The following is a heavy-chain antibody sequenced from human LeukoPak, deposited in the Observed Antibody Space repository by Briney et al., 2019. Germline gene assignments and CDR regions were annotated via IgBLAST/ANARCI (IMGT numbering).Heavy chain of an antibody. J-gene: IGHJ4*02. CDR1: GFTFSSYG. CDR2: ISYDGSNK. D-gene: IGHD4-17*01. Sequence: PGGSLRLSCAASGFTFSSYGMHWVRQAPGKGLEWVAVISYDGSNKYYADSVKGRFTISRDNSKNTLYLQMNSLRAEDTAVYYCAKDDYGGNSDDFDYWGQGTLVTVSS. V-gene: IGHV3-30*18. CDR3: AKDDYGGNSDDFDY.